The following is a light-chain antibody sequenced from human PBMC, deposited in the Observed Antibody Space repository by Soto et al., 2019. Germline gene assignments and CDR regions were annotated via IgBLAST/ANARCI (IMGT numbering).Light chain of an antibody. V-gene: IGKV4-1*01. J-gene: IGKJ1*01. Sequence: DIVMTQSPDSLAVSLGERATINCKSSQSVLYSPNNKNYLAWYQHKPGQPPKMLIYWASTRESGVPDRFSGSGSGTDFTLTISTLQAEDVAVYYCQQYYSTPRTFGQGTKGDIK. CDR3: QQYYSTPRT. CDR1: QSVLYSPNNKNY. CDR2: WAS.